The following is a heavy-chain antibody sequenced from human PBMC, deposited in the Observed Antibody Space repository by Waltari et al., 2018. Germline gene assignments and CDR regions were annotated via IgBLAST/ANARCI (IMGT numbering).Heavy chain of an antibody. D-gene: IGHD1-26*01. V-gene: IGHV1-69*12. CDR2: IIPIYGTP. J-gene: IGHJ3*01. CDR3: AKRIVGGPFDV. Sequence: QVHLVQSGAAVRTPGSSVTVSCESSGGPFGTYAISWVRQAPGQGLEWMGGIIPIYGTPNYAQKFQGRVNVAADELTTTAYMELSSLRSDDTAVYYCAKRIVGGPFDVWGQGTMVTVSS. CDR1: GGPFGTYA.